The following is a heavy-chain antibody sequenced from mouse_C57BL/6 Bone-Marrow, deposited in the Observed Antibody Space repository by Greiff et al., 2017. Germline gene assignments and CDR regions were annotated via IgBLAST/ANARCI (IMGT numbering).Heavy chain of an antibody. D-gene: IGHD1-1*01. J-gene: IGHJ1*03. V-gene: IGHV1-52*01. CDR2: IDPSDSET. Sequence: VQLQQSGAELVRPGSSVKLSCKASGYTFTSYWMHWVKQRPIQGLEWIGNIDPSDSETHYNQKFKDKATLTVDKSSSTAYMQLSSLTSEDSAVYYCARGDYGSSHWYFDVWGTGTTVTVSS. CDR1: GYTFTSYW. CDR3: ARGDYGSSHWYFDV.